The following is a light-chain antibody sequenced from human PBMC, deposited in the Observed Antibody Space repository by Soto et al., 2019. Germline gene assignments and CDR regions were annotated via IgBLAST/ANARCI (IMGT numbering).Light chain of an antibody. CDR2: GNS. Sequence: QSVLTQPPSVSGAPGQRVTISCTGSSSNIGAGYDVHWYQQLPGTAPKLLIYGNSNRPSGVPDRFSGYKSGTSASLAITGLQAEDEADYYCQSYDSSLSGYVFGTGTPLTVL. J-gene: IGLJ7*01. CDR3: QSYDSSLSGYV. CDR1: SSNIGAGYD. V-gene: IGLV1-40*01.